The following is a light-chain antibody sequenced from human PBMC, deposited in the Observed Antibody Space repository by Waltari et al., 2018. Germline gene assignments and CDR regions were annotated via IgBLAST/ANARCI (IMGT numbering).Light chain of an antibody. CDR2: VNGDGSH. Sequence: QLVLTQSPSASASLGASVKLTCTLSSWHSSYAIAWHQQQPEKGPRYLVKVNGDGSHTKGDGIPDRFSGSSSGSERYLTISSLQSEDEAYYYCQTWGTGIGVFGGGTQLTVL. V-gene: IGLV4-69*02. CDR3: QTWGTGIGV. J-gene: IGLJ7*01. CDR1: SWHSSYA.